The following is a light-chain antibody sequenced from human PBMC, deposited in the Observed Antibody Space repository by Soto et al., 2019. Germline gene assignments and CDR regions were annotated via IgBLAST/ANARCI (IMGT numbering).Light chain of an antibody. J-gene: IGLJ1*01. CDR2: GVS. V-gene: IGLV2-14*01. CDR3: SSYTDSSTL. CDR1: SSDVGSYNY. Sequence: QSALTQPASVSGSPGQSITISCTGTSSDVGSYNYVSWYQQHPGKAPKLMIYGVSDRPSGISSRFSGSKSGNTASLTISGLKTEDEADYYCSSYTDSSTLFGTGTKLTVL.